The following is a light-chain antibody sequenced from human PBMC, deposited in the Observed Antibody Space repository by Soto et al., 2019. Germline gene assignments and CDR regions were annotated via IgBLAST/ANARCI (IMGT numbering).Light chain of an antibody. Sequence: EIVMTQSPVTLSVSPGETATLSCRASQSVNNNLAWYQQKPGQTPRLLIYAASTRATVVPARFSGSGSGTEFALTISSLQSEDFAIYYCQQYNNWPPKYTFGQGTKLQIK. V-gene: IGKV3-15*01. CDR1: QSVNNN. CDR2: AAS. J-gene: IGKJ2*01. CDR3: QQYNNWPPKYT.